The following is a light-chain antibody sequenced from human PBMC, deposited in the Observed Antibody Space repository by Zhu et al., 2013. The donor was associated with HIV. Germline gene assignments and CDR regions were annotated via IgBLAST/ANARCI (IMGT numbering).Light chain of an antibody. CDR1: QSVSSSY. CDR3: QQYGSSPLT. J-gene: IGKJ1*01. CDR2: GAS. Sequence: EIVLTQSPGTLSLSPGERATLSCRASQSVSSSYLAWYQQKPGRAPRLLIFGASSGATGTPDRFSGSGSGTDFTLTISGLEPEDFAVYYCQQYGSSPLTFGQGTKVEVK. V-gene: IGKV3-20*01.